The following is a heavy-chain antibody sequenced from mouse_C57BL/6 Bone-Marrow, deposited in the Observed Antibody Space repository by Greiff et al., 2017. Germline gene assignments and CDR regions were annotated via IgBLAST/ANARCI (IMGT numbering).Heavy chain of an antibody. J-gene: IGHJ2*01. CDR1: GYTFTDYY. V-gene: IGHV1-76*01. CDR3: ARWSLLRYYFDY. D-gene: IGHD1-2*01. CDR2: IYPGSGNT. Sequence: QVQLQQSGAELVRPGASVKLSCKASGYTFTDYYINWVKQRPGQGLEWIARIYPGSGNTYYNEKFKGKATLTAEKSSSTAYMQLSSLTSEDSAVYFCARWSLLRYYFDYWGQGTTLTVSS.